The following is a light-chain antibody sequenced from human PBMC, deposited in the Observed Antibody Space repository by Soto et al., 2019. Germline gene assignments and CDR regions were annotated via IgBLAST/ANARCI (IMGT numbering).Light chain of an antibody. CDR3: SSYTGSSTYV. V-gene: IGLV2-18*02. Sequence: QSVLTQPPSVSGSPGQSVTISCNGTSSDVGSYNRVSWYQQPPGTAPKLMIYEVTNRPSGVPDRFSGSKSGNTASLTISGLQAEDEADYYCSSYTGSSTYVFGTGTKVTVL. CDR2: EVT. CDR1: SSDVGSYNR. J-gene: IGLJ1*01.